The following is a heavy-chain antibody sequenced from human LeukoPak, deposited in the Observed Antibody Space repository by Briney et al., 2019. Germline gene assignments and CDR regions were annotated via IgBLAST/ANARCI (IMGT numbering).Heavy chain of an antibody. D-gene: IGHD5-24*01. CDR2: IIPIFGTA. Sequence: SVKVSCKASGGTFSSYAISWVRQAPGQGLEWMGGIIPIFGTANYAQKFQGRVTITTDESTSTAYMELSSLRSEDTAVYYCASRGEVGWLLDYWGQGTLVTVSS. J-gene: IGHJ4*02. CDR3: ASRGEVGWLLDY. CDR1: GGTFSSYA. V-gene: IGHV1-69*05.